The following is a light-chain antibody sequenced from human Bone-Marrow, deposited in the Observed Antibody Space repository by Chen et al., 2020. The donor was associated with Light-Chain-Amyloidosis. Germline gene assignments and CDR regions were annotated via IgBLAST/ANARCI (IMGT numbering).Light chain of an antibody. CDR3: QQRSNWPPALT. CDR1: QSVGSY. V-gene: IGKV3-11*01. Sequence: EFVLTQSPSTLSLSPGERATLSCRASQSVGSYLAWYQQKHGQAPRLLIYDASNRAIGIPARFSGSGSGTDFTLTISSLEPEDFAVYYCQQRSNWPPALTFGGGTKVEIK. CDR2: DAS. J-gene: IGKJ4*01.